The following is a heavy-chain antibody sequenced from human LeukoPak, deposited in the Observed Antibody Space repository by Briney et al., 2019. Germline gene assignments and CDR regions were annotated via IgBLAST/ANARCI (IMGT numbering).Heavy chain of an antibody. V-gene: IGHV3-23*01. CDR3: AKDQQGFDI. CDR2: ISGSGAST. CDR1: GFTFSSYF. J-gene: IGHJ3*02. D-gene: IGHD1/OR15-1a*01. Sequence: GGSLRLSCGASGFTFSSYFMAWVRQTPGKGPEWVSTISGSGASTYYADSVKGRVTISRDNSKNTLYLQMNSLRAEDTAVYYCAKDQQGFDIWGQGTMVTVSS.